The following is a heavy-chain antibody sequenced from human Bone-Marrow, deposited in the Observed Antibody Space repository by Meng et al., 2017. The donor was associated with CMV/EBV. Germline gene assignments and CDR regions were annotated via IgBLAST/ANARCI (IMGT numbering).Heavy chain of an antibody. CDR2: FTPMVDIA. D-gene: IGHD5-24*01. V-gene: IGHV1-69*04. CDR3: AREGVEMATIAQPYFDY. J-gene: IGHJ4*02. CDR1: GGTFSRNT. Sequence: SVKVSCKASGGTFSRNTFNWVRQAPGQGLEWMGRFTPMVDIAVYAQTFQGRVTITADKSTSTTYMELSSLRSEDTAVYFCAREGVEMATIAQPYFDYWGQGTLVTVSS.